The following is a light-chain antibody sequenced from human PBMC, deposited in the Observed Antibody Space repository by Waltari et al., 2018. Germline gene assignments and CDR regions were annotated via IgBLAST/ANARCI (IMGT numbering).Light chain of an antibody. Sequence: EIVLTQSPATLSLSPGEIATLTCSASQSVSSYLALYQQKPGQAPRLLIYDASNRATGIPARFSGSGSGTDFTLTISSLEPEDFAVYYCQQRSNWPPLTFGGGTKVEIK. V-gene: IGKV3-11*01. CDR2: DAS. J-gene: IGKJ4*01. CDR1: QSVSSY. CDR3: QQRSNWPPLT.